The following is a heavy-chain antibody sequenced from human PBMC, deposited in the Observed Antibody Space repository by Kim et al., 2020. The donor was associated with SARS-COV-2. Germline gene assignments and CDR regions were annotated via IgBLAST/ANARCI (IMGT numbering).Heavy chain of an antibody. V-gene: IGHV3-21*01. CDR3: AREGGMATITDFDY. Sequence: GGSLRLSCAASGFTFSSYSMNWVRQAPGKGLEWVSSISSSSSYIYYADSVKGRFTISRDNAKNSLYLQMNSLRAEDTAVYYCAREGGMATITDFDYWGQGTLVTVPS. CDR1: GFTFSSYS. D-gene: IGHD5-12*01. CDR2: ISSSSSYI. J-gene: IGHJ4*02.